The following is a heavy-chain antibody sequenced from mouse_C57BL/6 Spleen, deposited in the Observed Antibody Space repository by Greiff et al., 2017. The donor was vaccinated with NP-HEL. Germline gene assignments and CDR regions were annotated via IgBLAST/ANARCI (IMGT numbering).Heavy chain of an antibody. J-gene: IGHJ2*01. V-gene: IGHV5-17*01. CDR2: ISSGSSTI. D-gene: IGHD2-4*01. CDR1: GFIFSDYG. Sequence: EVKVVESGGGLVKPGGSLKLSCAASGFIFSDYGMHWVRQAPEKGLEWVAYISSGSSTIYYADTVKGRFTISRDNAKNTLFLQMTSLRSEDTAMYYCAGGIYYDYDGYFDYWGQGTTLTVSS. CDR3: AGGIYYDYDGYFDY.